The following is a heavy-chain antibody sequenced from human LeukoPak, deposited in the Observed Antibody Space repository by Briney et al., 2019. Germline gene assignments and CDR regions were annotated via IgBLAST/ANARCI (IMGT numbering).Heavy chain of an antibody. D-gene: IGHD3-16*01. CDR3: AKSGGVRFDP. CDR2: FSGSGGST. J-gene: IGHJ5*02. V-gene: IGHV3-23*01. CDR1: GFTFSSYW. Sequence: GGSLRLSCAASGFTFSSYWMSWVRQAPGKGLEWVSAFSGSGGSTYYADSVKGRFTISRDNSKNTLYLQMNSLRVEDTAVYYCAKSGGVRFDPWGQGTLVSVSS.